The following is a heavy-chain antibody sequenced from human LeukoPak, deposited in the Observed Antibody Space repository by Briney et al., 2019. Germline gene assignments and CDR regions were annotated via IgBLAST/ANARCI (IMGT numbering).Heavy chain of an antibody. CDR2: TSYDGSNK. Sequence: PGGSLRLSCAASGFTFSSYAMHWVRQAPGKGLEWVAVTSYDGSNKYYADSVKGRFTISRDNSKNTLYLQMNSLRAEDTAVYYCARDKGVYYFDYWGQGTLVTVSS. V-gene: IGHV3-30-3*01. CDR1: GFTFSSYA. CDR3: ARDKGVYYFDY. J-gene: IGHJ4*02. D-gene: IGHD3-16*01.